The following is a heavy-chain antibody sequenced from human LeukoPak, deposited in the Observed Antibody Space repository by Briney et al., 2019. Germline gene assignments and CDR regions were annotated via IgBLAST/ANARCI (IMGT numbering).Heavy chain of an antibody. Sequence: PSETLSLTCTVSGGSISSYYWNWIRQPPGKGLEWIGYIYYSGSTNYNPSLKSRVTISVDTSKNQFSLKLSSVTAADTAVYYCARAIWFGELFWFDPWGQGTLVTVSS. D-gene: IGHD3-10*01. J-gene: IGHJ5*02. CDR2: IYYSGST. CDR1: GGSISSYY. V-gene: IGHV4-59*01. CDR3: ARAIWFGELFWFDP.